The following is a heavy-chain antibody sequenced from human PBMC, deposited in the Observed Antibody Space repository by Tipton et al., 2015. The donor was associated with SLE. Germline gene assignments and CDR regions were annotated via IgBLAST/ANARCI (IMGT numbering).Heavy chain of an antibody. V-gene: IGHV4-59*01. Sequence: TLSLTGTVSGGSISSYYWSWIRQPPGKGLEWIGYIYYSGSTNYNPSLKSRVTISVDTSKNQFSLKLSSVTAADTAVYYCARAAGSDYYGMDVWGQGTTVTVSS. CDR3: ARAAGSDYYGMDV. CDR1: GGSISSYY. D-gene: IGHD6-19*01. J-gene: IGHJ6*02. CDR2: IYYSGST.